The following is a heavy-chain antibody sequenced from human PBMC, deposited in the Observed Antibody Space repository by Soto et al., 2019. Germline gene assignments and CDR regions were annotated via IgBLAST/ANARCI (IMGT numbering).Heavy chain of an antibody. D-gene: IGHD3-22*01. CDR3: AHSRDYYDSSGYLDY. V-gene: IGHV3-23*01. Sequence: GGSLRLSCAASGFTFSSYAMSWVRQAPGKGLEWVSAISGSGGSTYYADSVKGRFTISRDNSKNTLYLQMNSLRAEDTAVYYCAHSRDYYDSSGYLDYWGQGXLVTVSS. J-gene: IGHJ4*02. CDR2: ISGSGGST. CDR1: GFTFSSYA.